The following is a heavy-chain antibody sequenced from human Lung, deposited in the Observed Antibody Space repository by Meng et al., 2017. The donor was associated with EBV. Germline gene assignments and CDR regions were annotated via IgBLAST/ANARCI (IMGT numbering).Heavy chain of an antibody. V-gene: IGHV4-34*01. D-gene: IGHD2-2*01. CDR2: INYSGIT. CDR1: GRSFSSSY. J-gene: IGHJ4*02. CDR3: ARGGTSSAPFDY. Sequence: QVQLKRGVSALLKPSETLFLPCGVPGRSFSSSYWSWIRQPPGKGLEWIGQINYSGITNYNPSLKSRVTISVDTSKNQFSLSLNSVTAADTAVYYCARGGTSSAPFDYWGQETLVTVSS.